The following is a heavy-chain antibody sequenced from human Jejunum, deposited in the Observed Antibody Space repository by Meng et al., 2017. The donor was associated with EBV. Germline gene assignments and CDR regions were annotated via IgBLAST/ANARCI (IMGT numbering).Heavy chain of an antibody. Sequence: QVVKAGVEVKEPGGSSEVSLKVSRYSPTEISLPLVRQAPGKGLEWMGGFDPEDGETIYAQKFQGRVTMTEDTSTDTAYMELSSLRSEDTAVYYCATAHGFTIFGVAYYFDYWGQGTLVTVSS. CDR3: ATAHGFTIFGVAYYFDY. CDR1: RYSPTEIS. V-gene: IGHV1-24*01. D-gene: IGHD3-3*01. CDR2: FDPEDGET. J-gene: IGHJ4*02.